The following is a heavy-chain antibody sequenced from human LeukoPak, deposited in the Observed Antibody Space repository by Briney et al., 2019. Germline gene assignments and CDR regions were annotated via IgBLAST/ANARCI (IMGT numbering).Heavy chain of an antibody. CDR2: TYYRSKWYN. V-gene: IGHV6-1*01. J-gene: IGHJ4*02. D-gene: IGHD6-13*01. Sequence: SQTLSLTCAISGDSVSSNSAAWNWIRQSPSRGLEWLGRTYYRSKWYNDYAVSVKSRITINPDTSKNQFSLQLNSVTPEDTAVYYCAGWVVGAAAAGTFFDYWGQGTLVTVSS. CDR1: GDSVSSNSAA. CDR3: AGWVVGAAAAGTFFDY.